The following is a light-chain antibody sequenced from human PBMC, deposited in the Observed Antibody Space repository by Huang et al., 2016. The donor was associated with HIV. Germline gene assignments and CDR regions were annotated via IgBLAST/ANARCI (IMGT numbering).Light chain of an antibody. V-gene: IGKV1-9*01. CDR2: GAS. J-gene: IGKJ5*01. CDR3: QQLTTYPLT. Sequence: IQLTQSPPSVSASVGDSVTFTCRASQDITTFLAWYQQKPGKAPQLLIAGASTLQSGVPSRFRGSGSGTDFSLTISSLQPEDIATYYCQQLTTYPLTFGPGTRLEIK. CDR1: QDITTF.